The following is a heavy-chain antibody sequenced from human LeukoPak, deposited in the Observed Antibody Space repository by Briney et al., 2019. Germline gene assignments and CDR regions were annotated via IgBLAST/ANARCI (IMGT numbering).Heavy chain of an antibody. CDR3: AKDATYFDY. CDR1: GFTFRNYG. Sequence: TGGSLRLSCAASGFTFRNYGMSWVRQAPGKGLEWVSRISGAGGSTYYADSVKGRFTISRDNSKNTLYLHMDSLGAEDTAVYYCAKDATYFDYWGQGTLVTVSS. D-gene: IGHD5-24*01. J-gene: IGHJ4*02. CDR2: ISGAGGST. V-gene: IGHV3-23*01.